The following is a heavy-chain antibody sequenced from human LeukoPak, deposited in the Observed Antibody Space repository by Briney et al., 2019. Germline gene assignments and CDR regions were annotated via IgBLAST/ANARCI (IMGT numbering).Heavy chain of an antibody. Sequence: PGGSLRLSCAASGFTFRSYEMNWVRQDPGKGLEWVSYISSSGSTIYYAHSVRGRFTISRDDAKNTLYLQVNSLGAEDTAVYYCSRGEFSSRWGDYWGQGTLVTVSS. D-gene: IGHD6-13*01. CDR2: ISSSGSTI. CDR1: GFTFRSYE. J-gene: IGHJ4*02. V-gene: IGHV3-48*03. CDR3: SRGEFSSRWGDY.